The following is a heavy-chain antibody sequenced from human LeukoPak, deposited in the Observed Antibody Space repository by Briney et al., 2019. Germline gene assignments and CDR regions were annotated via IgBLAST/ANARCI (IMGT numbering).Heavy chain of an antibody. CDR1: GYTFTSYY. J-gene: IGHJ4*02. CDR3: ARVGPRVEMATINPDFDY. CDR2: INPSGGST. Sequence: ASVKVSCKASGYTFTSYYMHWVRQAPGQGLEWMGIINPSGGSTSYAQKFQGRVTMTRDTSISTAYMELSRLRSDDTAVYYCARVGPRVEMATINPDFDYWGQGTLVTVSS. V-gene: IGHV1-46*01. D-gene: IGHD5-24*01.